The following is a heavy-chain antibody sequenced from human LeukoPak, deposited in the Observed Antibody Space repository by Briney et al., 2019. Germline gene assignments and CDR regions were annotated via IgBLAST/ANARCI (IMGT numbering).Heavy chain of an antibody. CDR1: GYSISSGYY. CDR2: IYHSGST. CDR3: ARDCGTSCYDY. Sequence: KPSETLSLTCTVSGYSISSGYYWGWIRQPPGKGLEWIGSIYHSGSTYYNPSLKSRVTISVDTSENQFSLKLSSVTAADTAVYYCARDCGTSCYDYWGQGTLVTVSS. V-gene: IGHV4-38-2*02. J-gene: IGHJ4*02. D-gene: IGHD2-2*01.